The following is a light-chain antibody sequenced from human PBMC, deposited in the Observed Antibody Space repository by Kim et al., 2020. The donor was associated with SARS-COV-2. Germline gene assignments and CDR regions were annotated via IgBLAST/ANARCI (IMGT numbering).Light chain of an antibody. CDR2: GAS. J-gene: IGKJ2*01. CDR1: QSITSRY. Sequence: PGERATLACRASQSITSRYLAWYQQKPGQAPRLLIYGASSRATGIPDRFSGSGSGTDFTLTISRLEPEDFAVYYCQQYGRSPPYTFGQGTKLEI. CDR3: QQYGRSPPYT. V-gene: IGKV3-20*01.